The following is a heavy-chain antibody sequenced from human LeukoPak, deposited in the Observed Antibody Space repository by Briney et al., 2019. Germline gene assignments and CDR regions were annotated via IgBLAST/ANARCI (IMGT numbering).Heavy chain of an antibody. CDR2: ISSSGSTI. CDR3: ARDTRDGYNYVDY. D-gene: IGHD5-24*01. Sequence: GGSLRLSCAASGFTFSDYYMSWIRQAPGKGLEWVSYISSSGSTIYYADSVKGRFTISRDNAKNSLYLQMNSLRAEDTAVYYSARDTRDGYNYVDYWGQGTLVTVSS. CDR1: GFTFSDYY. V-gene: IGHV3-11*01. J-gene: IGHJ4*02.